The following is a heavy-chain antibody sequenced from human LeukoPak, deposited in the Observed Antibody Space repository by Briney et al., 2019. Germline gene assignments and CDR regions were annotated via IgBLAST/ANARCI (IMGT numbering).Heavy chain of an antibody. Sequence: SVKVSCKASGGTFSSYAISWVRQAPGQGLEWMGGIIPIFGTANYAQKFQGRVTITTDESTSTAYMELSSLRSEDTAVYYCASSRQLGPPETSYYYYMDVWGKGTTVTVSS. CDR1: GGTFSSYA. J-gene: IGHJ6*03. D-gene: IGHD6-6*01. CDR3: ASSRQLGPPETSYYYYMDV. CDR2: IIPIFGTA. V-gene: IGHV1-69*05.